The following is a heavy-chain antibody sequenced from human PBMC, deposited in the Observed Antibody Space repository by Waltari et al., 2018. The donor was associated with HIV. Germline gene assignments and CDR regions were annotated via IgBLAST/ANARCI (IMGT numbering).Heavy chain of an antibody. CDR1: GGSFTSYS. CDR2: IYYTGNT. D-gene: IGHD3-10*01. CDR3: VRDLWFGESRWFDP. J-gene: IGHJ5*02. V-gene: IGHV4-4*07. Sequence: QVQLQESGPGLVRPSETLSLTCTVPGGSFTSYSWTGVRQAAGKGVVWIGRIYYTGNTKYNPALKRRVTMSVDTYNNQFSLRLSSVTAADTAVYYCVRDLWFGESRWFDPWGQGTLVTVSS.